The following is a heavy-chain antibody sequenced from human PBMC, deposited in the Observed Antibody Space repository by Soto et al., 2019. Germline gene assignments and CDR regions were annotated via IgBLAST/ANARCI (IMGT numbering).Heavy chain of an antibody. CDR2: IYHTGRT. CDR1: GGSISSGGFY. CDR3: GIDWDGGIDS. V-gene: IGHV4-31*03. D-gene: IGHD1-26*01. Sequence: QVQLQESGPGLVTPSQNLSLTYTVSGGSISSGGFYWSWIRQHPGKGLEWIGYIYHTGRTYYNPSLKSRVTISVDTSKSQFSLKLRSVTAADTAVYFCGIDWDGGIDSWGQGTLVTVSS. J-gene: IGHJ5*01.